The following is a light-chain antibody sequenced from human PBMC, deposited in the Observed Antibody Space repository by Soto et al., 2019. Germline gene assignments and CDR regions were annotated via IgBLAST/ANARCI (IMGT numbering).Light chain of an antibody. CDR3: QQYDTSPWT. J-gene: IGKJ1*01. CDR1: QSVSSSY. Sequence: EIVLTQSPGTLSLSPGERATLSCRSSQSVSSSYLAWYQQKPGQAPRLLIYAASSRAAGIPDRFSGSGSETDFTLTISRLEPEYFAVYYCQQYDTSPWTFGQGTKVDNK. CDR2: AAS. V-gene: IGKV3-20*01.